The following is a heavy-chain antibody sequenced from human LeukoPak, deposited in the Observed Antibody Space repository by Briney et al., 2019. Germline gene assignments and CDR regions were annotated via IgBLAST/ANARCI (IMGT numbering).Heavy chain of an antibody. CDR3: ARDPSMIRGPIITDNWFDP. CDR2: MSFDENTK. D-gene: IGHD3-10*01. Sequence: QPGGSLRLSCAASGFTFSSYTMHWVRQAPGKGLEWVAIMSFDENTKYYADSVKGRFAISRDNSKNTLYLQMNSLRAEDTAVYYCARDPSMIRGPIITDNWFDPWGQGTLVTVSS. CDR1: GFTFSSYT. V-gene: IGHV3-30*09. J-gene: IGHJ5*02.